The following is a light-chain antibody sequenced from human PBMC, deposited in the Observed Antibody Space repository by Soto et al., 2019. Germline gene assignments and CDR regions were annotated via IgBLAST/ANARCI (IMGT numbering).Light chain of an antibody. Sequence: DIQMTQSPSSLSASVGDRVTFPCRASQDIGHSLAWYKQKPGKPIQIRIYGASTLHSGVPSRFSGSGSGTDFTLTISSLQPEDVETHDCQKYDRAPLTFGGGTKVDIK. CDR3: QKYDRAPLT. V-gene: IGKV1-27*01. CDR2: GAS. J-gene: IGKJ4*01. CDR1: QDIGHS.